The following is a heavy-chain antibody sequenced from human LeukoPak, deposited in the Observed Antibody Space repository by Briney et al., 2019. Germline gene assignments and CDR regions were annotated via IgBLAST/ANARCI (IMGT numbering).Heavy chain of an antibody. J-gene: IGHJ4*02. CDR3: ARHLINSAVAADY. V-gene: IGHV4-39*01. D-gene: IGHD6-19*01. CDR2: IRYSGTT. Sequence: SETLSLTCTVSGGSISSSSYCWGWIRQSPGKGLEWIGSIRYSGTTYYNPSLKSRVTISVDSSNNQFSLNLRSVTAADTAVYYCARHLINSAVAADYWGQGTLVTVSS. CDR1: GGSISSSSYC.